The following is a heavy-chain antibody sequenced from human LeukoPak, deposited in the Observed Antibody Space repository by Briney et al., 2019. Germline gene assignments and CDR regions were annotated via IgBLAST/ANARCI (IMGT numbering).Heavy chain of an antibody. CDR3: ASKWLGLNY. V-gene: IGHV4-4*02. D-gene: IGHD6-19*01. CDR2: IYHSGST. Sequence: SETPSLTCAVSGGSISSSNWWSWVRQPPGKGLEWIGEIYHSGSTNYIPSLKSRVTISVDKSKNQFSLRLSSVTAADTAVYYCASKWLGLNYWGQGTLVTVSS. J-gene: IGHJ4*02. CDR1: GGSISSSNW.